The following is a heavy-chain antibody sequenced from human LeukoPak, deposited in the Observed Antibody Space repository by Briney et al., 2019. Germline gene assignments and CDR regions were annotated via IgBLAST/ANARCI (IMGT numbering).Heavy chain of an antibody. CDR3: ATGSVTTRYYYFFHMDV. CDR1: GGSINSTRYY. V-gene: IGHV4-39*01. D-gene: IGHD4-17*01. Sequence: PSETLSLTCTVSGGSINSTRYYWGWIRQPPGKGLEWIGSIYYGGNSYYNPSLKSRVTISVDTSKSQFYLKLTSVTAADTAVYSCATGSVTTRYYYFFHMDVWGKGTSVTVS. CDR2: IYYGGNS. J-gene: IGHJ6*03.